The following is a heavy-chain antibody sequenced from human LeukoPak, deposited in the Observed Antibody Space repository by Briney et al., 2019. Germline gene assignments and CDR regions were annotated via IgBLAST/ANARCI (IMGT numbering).Heavy chain of an antibody. D-gene: IGHD6-13*01. CDR3: ARVRAAAGLDAFDI. J-gene: IGHJ3*02. Sequence: GRSLRLSCAASGFAFSNYAMHWVRQAPGKGLEWVAVTSYDGSKKFYADSVKGRFTISRDNSKNTLYLQMNSLGAEDTAVYHCARVRAAAGLDAFDIWGQGTMVTVSS. CDR2: TSYDGSKK. CDR1: GFAFSNYA. V-gene: IGHV3-30-3*01.